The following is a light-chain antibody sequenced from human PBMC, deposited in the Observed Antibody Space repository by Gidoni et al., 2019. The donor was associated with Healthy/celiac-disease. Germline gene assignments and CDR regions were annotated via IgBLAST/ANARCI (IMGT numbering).Light chain of an antibody. V-gene: IGKV1-33*01. CDR2: DAS. CDR1: QDISNY. J-gene: IGKJ2*03. CDR3: QQYDNLPPGS. Sequence: DIQMTQSPSSLPASVGDRVTITCQASQDISNYLNWYQQKPGKAPKLLIYDASNLETGVPSRFSGSGSGTDFTFTISSLQPEDIATYYCQQYDNLPPGSFGQGTKLEIK.